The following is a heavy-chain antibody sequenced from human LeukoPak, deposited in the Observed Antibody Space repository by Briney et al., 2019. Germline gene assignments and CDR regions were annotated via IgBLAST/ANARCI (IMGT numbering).Heavy chain of an antibody. J-gene: IGHJ6*02. CDR2: IIPILGIA. Sequence: SVKVSCKASGGTFSSYAISWVRQAPGQGLEWMGRIIPILGIANYAQKFQGRVTITADKSTSTAYMELSSLRSEDTAVYYCATEIYDSTAYYYYGMDVWGQGTTVTVSS. V-gene: IGHV1-69*04. D-gene: IGHD3-22*01. CDR3: ATEIYDSTAYYYYGMDV. CDR1: GGTFSSYA.